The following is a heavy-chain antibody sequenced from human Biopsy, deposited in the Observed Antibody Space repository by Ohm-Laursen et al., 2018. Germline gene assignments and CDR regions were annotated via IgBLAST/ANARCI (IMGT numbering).Heavy chain of an antibody. Sequence: GTLSLTCNVSGGDINNYYWSWIRQPAGKGLEWIGRIYSSGSTNYNPSLKSRVTLSMDTSKRQFSLKLSFVTAADTAVYYCARWTPEYDSSRYYLDAFDIWGQGTKVTVSS. CDR1: GGDINNYY. J-gene: IGHJ3*02. CDR2: IYSSGST. V-gene: IGHV4-4*07. D-gene: IGHD3-22*01. CDR3: ARWTPEYDSSRYYLDAFDI.